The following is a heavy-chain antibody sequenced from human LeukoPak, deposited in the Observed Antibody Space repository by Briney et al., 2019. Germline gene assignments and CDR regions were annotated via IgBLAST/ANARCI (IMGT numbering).Heavy chain of an antibody. CDR3: ARASRYCSSTSCYPKY. CDR2: INSDGSST. Sequence: GGSLRLSCAASGFTFSSYWMHWVRQAPGKGLVWVSRINSDGSSTSYADSVKGRFTISRVNAKNTLYLQMNSLRAEDTAVYYCARASRYCSSTSCYPKYWGQGTLVTVSS. J-gene: IGHJ4*02. CDR1: GFTFSSYW. V-gene: IGHV3-74*01. D-gene: IGHD2-2*01.